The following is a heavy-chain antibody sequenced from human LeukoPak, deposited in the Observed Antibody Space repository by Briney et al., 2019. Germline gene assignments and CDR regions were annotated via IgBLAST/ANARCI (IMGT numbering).Heavy chain of an antibody. CDR2: IKKDGSEK. J-gene: IGHJ4*02. V-gene: IGHV3-7*01. Sequence: GSLRLSCAASGFTFSSYWMSWVRQAPGKGLEWVANIKKDGSEKYYVDSVKGRFTISRDNAKTSLYLQMDSLRAEDTAVYYCARDLSGVAGYTYGRGIDYWGQGTLVTVSS. CDR1: GFTFSSYW. D-gene: IGHD5-18*01. CDR3: ARDLSGVAGYTYGRGIDY.